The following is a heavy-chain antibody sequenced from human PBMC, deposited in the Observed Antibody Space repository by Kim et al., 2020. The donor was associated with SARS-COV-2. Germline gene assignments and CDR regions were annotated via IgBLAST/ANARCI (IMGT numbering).Heavy chain of an antibody. CDR1: GYTLTELS. CDR3: ATAPAYVQLERGYGMDV. J-gene: IGHJ6*02. CDR2: FDPEDGET. Sequence: ASVKVSCKVSGYTLTELSMHWVRLAPGKGLEWMGGFDPEDGETIYAQKFQGRVTMTEDTSTDTAYMELSSLRSEDTAVYYCATAPAYVQLERGYGMDVWGQGTTVTVSS. D-gene: IGHD1-1*01. V-gene: IGHV1-24*01.